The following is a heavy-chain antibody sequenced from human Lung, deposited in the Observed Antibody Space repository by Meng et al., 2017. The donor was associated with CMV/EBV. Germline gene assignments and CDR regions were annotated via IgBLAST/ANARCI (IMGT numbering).Heavy chain of an antibody. V-gene: IGHV1-69*02. CDR2: NTPLLSMA. Sequence: SVKVSXKASGGIFNSYTFSWVRQAPGQGLEWMGRNTPLLSMANSAQKFQGRLTITADKSTSTVYMELHNLMSEDTAVYYCASATYMTTQQGWFDTWGQGSLVPFSS. CDR3: ASATYMTTQQGWFDT. J-gene: IGHJ5*02. CDR1: GGIFNSYT. D-gene: IGHD4-11*01.